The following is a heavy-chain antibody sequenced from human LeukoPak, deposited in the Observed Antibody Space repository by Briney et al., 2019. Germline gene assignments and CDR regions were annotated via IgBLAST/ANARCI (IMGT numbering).Heavy chain of an antibody. V-gene: IGHV3-33*01. J-gene: IGHJ1*01. D-gene: IGHD4-23*01. CDR3: AMPYGGNSAEYFQH. CDR1: GFTFSSYG. CDR2: IWYDGSNK. Sequence: PGGSLRLSCAASGFTFSSYGMHWVRQAPGKGLEWVAVIWYDGSNKYYADSVKGRFTISRDNSKNTLYLQMNSLRAEDTAVYYYAMPYGGNSAEYFQHWGQGTLVTVSS.